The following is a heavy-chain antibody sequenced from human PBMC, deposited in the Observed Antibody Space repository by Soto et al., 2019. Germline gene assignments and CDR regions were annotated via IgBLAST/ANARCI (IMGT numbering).Heavy chain of an antibody. J-gene: IGHJ2*01. CDR3: ARKVVGSTSRPDYWYFDL. V-gene: IGHV3-23*01. CDR1: GFTFINYA. CDR2: ISGGGDAT. Sequence: VQLLESGGDSVQPGGSVRLSCAGSGFTFINYAMNWVRQAPGKGLEWVSTISGGGDATFFADSVRGRFTFSRGNSKNTVTLQMNSLGVDDTAVYYCARKVVGSTSRPDYWYFDLWGRGTLVTVSS. D-gene: IGHD2-21*01.